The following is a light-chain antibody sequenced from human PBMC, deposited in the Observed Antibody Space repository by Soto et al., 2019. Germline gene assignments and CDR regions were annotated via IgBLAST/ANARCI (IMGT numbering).Light chain of an antibody. V-gene: IGKV1-5*03. Sequence: DIPMTQSPSTLSASVGDRVTITCRASHSISDWVAWYQQKPGKAPEVLIYKASTLQSGVPSRFSGSGSGTEFNLTISSLQPDDFATYYCQQYNSYSWTFGQGTKVEI. CDR2: KAS. CDR3: QQYNSYSWT. CDR1: HSISDW. J-gene: IGKJ1*01.